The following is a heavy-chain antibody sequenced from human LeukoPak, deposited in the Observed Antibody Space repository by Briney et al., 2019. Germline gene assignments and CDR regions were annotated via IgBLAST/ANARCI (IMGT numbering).Heavy chain of an antibody. V-gene: IGHV3-53*01. CDR3: ARSDDSSGYYEFDY. Sequence: PGGSLRLSCAASGFTVSSNYMSWVRQAPGKGLEWVSIIYSGGSTYYADSVKGRFAISRDNSKNTLYLQMNSLRAEDTAVYYCARSDDSSGYYEFDYWGQGTLVTVSS. D-gene: IGHD3-22*01. CDR1: GFTVSSNY. CDR2: IYSGGST. J-gene: IGHJ4*02.